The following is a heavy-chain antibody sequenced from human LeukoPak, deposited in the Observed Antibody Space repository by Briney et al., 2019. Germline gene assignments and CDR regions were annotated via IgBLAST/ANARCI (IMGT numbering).Heavy chain of an antibody. D-gene: IGHD3-22*01. Sequence: PGGSLRLSCAASGFTFSGSAMHWVRQASGRGLEWVGRIRSKANSYATAYAASVKGRFTISRDDSKNTAYLQMNSLKTEDTAVYYCTRHAYYDSSGYYQSDYWGQGTLVTVSS. V-gene: IGHV3-73*01. CDR1: GFTFSGSA. J-gene: IGHJ4*02. CDR3: TRHAYYDSSGYYQSDY. CDR2: IRSKANSYAT.